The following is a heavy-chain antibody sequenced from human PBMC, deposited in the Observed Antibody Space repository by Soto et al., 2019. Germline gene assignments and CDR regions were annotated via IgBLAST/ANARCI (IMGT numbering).Heavy chain of an antibody. D-gene: IGHD2-15*01. CDR2: ISAYNGNT. J-gene: IGHJ5*02. Sequence: QRLEWMGWISAYNGNTNYAQKLQGRVTMTTDTSTSTAYMELRSLRSDDTAVYYCARDSLGYCSGGSCTGYNCFDPCGERILVTVSS. CDR3: ARDSLGYCSGGSCTGYNCFDP. V-gene: IGHV1-18*01.